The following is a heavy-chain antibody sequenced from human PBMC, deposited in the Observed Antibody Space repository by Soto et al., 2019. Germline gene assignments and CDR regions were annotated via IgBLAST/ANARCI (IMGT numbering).Heavy chain of an antibody. V-gene: IGHV4-59*01. Sequence: SETLSLTCTVSGGSISSYYWSWIRQPPGKGLEWIGYIYYSGSTNYNPSLKSRVTISVDTSKNQFSLKLSSVTAADTAVYYCARAGNLWFGELFPYFDYWGQGTLVTVSS. CDR2: IYYSGST. CDR1: GGSISSYY. J-gene: IGHJ4*02. CDR3: ARAGNLWFGELFPYFDY. D-gene: IGHD3-10*01.